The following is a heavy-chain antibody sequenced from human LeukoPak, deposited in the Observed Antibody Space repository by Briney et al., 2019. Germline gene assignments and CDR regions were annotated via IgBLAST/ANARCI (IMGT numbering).Heavy chain of an antibody. D-gene: IGHD6-19*01. Sequence: TSETLSLTCAVSGYSISSGYYWGWIRQPPGKGLEWIGSIFHSGSTYYNPSLKSRVNMSVDTSKNQFSLKLSSVTAADTAVYYCARGSSGEDYWGQGTLVTVSS. J-gene: IGHJ4*02. CDR1: GYSISSGYY. CDR2: IFHSGST. V-gene: IGHV4-38-2*01. CDR3: ARGSSGEDY.